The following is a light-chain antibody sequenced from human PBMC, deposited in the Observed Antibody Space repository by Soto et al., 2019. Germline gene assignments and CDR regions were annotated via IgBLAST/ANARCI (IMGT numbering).Light chain of an antibody. Sequence: DIQMTQSPSSLSASVGDRVTITCRASQSISSHLNWYQQKPGKAPKLLIYAASSLQSGVPSRFSGSGSGTDFTLTISILQPEDFATYYCQQSYSTPITVGQGTRLEIK. J-gene: IGKJ5*01. CDR3: QQSYSTPIT. CDR2: AAS. CDR1: QSISSH. V-gene: IGKV1-39*01.